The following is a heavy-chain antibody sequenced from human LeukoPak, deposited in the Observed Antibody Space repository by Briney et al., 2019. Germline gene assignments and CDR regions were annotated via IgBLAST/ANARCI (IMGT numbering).Heavy chain of an antibody. J-gene: IGHJ3*01. Sequence: SETLSLTCTVSGGSISSYYWSWIRQPPGKGLEWIGYIYYSGSTNYNPSLKSRVTISVDTSKNQFSLKLSSVTAADTAVYYCARDLSYSHAFDFWGQGTMVTVSS. V-gene: IGHV4-59*01. CDR2: IYYSGST. CDR1: GGSISSYY. D-gene: IGHD4-11*01. CDR3: ARDLSYSHAFDF.